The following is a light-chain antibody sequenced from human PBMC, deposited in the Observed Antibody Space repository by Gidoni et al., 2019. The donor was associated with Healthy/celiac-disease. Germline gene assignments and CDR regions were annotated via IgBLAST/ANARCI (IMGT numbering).Light chain of an antibody. Sequence: AIRMTPSPSSFSASTGDRVTITCRASQSISSYLAWYQQKPGKDPKLLIYAASTVQSGVPSRFSGSGSGTDFTLTISCLQSEDFATYYCQQYYSYPRTFGPGTKVDIK. CDR1: QSISSY. CDR2: AAS. J-gene: IGKJ3*01. V-gene: IGKV1-8*01. CDR3: QQYYSYPRT.